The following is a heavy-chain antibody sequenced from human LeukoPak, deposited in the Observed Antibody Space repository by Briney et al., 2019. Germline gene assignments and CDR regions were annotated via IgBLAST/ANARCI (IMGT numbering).Heavy chain of an antibody. Sequence: GESLKISCKGSGYSFTNYWIGWVRQMPGKGLEWLGIIYPGDSNTRYSPSFQGHVTISADKSISTAYLQWSSLKASDTAIYYCARRSTPYHGYSYAYDYWGQGTLVTVSS. J-gene: IGHJ4*02. V-gene: IGHV5-51*01. CDR1: GYSFTNYW. D-gene: IGHD5-18*01. CDR3: ARRSTPYHGYSYAYDY. CDR2: IYPGDSNT.